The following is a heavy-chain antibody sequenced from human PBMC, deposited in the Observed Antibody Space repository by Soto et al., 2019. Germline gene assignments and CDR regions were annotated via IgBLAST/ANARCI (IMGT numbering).Heavy chain of an antibody. V-gene: IGHV3-21*06. CDR3: ARARVYATGPLDF. CDR2: ISSSSDYI. J-gene: IGHJ4*02. D-gene: IGHD6-13*01. CDR1: GVSFTSYT. Sequence: GGFVRLSCADFGVSFTSYTMNWVRQAPGKGLEWVSSISSSSDYIYYADSMKGRVTISRDNAKNSLFLDMNSLTGEDTAVYYCARARVYATGPLDFWRQGTLVTVSS.